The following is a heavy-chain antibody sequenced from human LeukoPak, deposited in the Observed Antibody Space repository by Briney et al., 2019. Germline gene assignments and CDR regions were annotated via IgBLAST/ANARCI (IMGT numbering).Heavy chain of an antibody. V-gene: IGHV4-59*01. D-gene: IGHD3/OR15-3a*01. J-gene: IGHJ5*02. CDR3: ARWTLQSGYNWFDP. Sequence: SETLSLTCTVSGGSISSYYWSWIRQPPGKGLEWIGYIYYSGSTNYNPSLKSRVTISVDTSKNQFSLKLSSVTAADTAVYYCARWTLQSGYNWFDPWGQGTLVTVSS. CDR2: IYYSGST. CDR1: GGSISSYY.